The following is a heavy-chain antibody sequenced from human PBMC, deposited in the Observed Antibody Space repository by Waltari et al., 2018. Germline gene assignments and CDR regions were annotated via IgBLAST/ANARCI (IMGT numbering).Heavy chain of an antibody. D-gene: IGHD3-3*01. J-gene: IGHJ4*02. CDR3: ASSSVSVSGYFDY. Sequence: RHGVGQVPGEGLEWVEGMKSEGSAMRYADSVQGRFTISRDNPKNTRFLEMSSLIVDDTAIDYCASSSVSVSGYFDYWGQGILVTVAS. V-gene: IGHV3-74*01. CDR2: MKSEGSAM.